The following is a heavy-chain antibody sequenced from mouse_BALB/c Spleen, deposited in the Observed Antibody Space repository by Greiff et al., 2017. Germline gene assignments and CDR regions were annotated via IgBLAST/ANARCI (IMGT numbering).Heavy chain of an antibody. CDR2: IDPENGDT. Sequence: VQLKQSGAELVRSGASVKLSCTASGFNIKDYYMHWVKQRPEQGLEWIGWIDPENGDTEYAPKFQGKATMTADTSSNTAYLQLSSLTSEDTAVYYCKKYGSSYGYFDVWGAGTTVTVSS. CDR1: GFNIKDYY. CDR3: KKYGSSYGYFDV. D-gene: IGHD1-1*01. V-gene: IGHV14-4*02. J-gene: IGHJ1*01.